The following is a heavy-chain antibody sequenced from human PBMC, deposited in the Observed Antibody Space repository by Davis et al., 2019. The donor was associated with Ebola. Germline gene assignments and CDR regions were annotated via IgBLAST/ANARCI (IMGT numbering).Heavy chain of an antibody. CDR1: GFTFSDYY. J-gene: IGHJ4*02. CDR2: ITSRGNGK. Sequence: PGGSLRLSCAASGFTFSDYYMSWIRQAPGKGLEWVSYITSRGNGKYYADSVKGRFTISRDNAKKSLYLQMNSLRAEDTAVYYCTISSSSADYWGQGTLVTVSS. D-gene: IGHD6-6*01. V-gene: IGHV3-11*01. CDR3: TISSSSADY.